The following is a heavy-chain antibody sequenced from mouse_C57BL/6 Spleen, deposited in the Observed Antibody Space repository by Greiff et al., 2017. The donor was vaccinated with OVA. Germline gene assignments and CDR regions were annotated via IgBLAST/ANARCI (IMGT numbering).Heavy chain of an antibody. Sequence: QVQLKQPGAELVKPGASVKMSCKASGYTFTSYWITWVKQRPGQGLEWIGDIYPGSGSTNYNEKFKSKATLTVDTSSSTAYMQLSSLTSEDSAVYYCARPGSSHYYAMDYWGQGTSVTVSS. D-gene: IGHD1-1*01. CDR3: ARPGSSHYYAMDY. J-gene: IGHJ4*01. CDR1: GYTFTSYW. CDR2: IYPGSGST. V-gene: IGHV1-55*01.